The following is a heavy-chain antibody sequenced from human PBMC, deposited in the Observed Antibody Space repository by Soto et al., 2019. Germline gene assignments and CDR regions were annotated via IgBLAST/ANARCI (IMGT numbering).Heavy chain of an antibody. CDR1: GFTFSSYW. CDR2: IHGDGSST. D-gene: IGHD5-18*01. CDR3: ARGIQYRYGVDV. V-gene: IGHV3-74*01. J-gene: IGHJ6*02. Sequence: EVQLLESGGGLVQPGGSLRLSCAAAGFTFSSYWMHWVRQAPGKGLVWVSRIHGDGSSTFYADSVKGRFTISRDNAENTLYLQMNSLRAEDTAVYYCARGIQYRYGVDVWGQGTTVTVSS.